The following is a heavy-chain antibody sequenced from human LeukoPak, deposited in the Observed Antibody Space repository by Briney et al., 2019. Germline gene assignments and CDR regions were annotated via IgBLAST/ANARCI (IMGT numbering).Heavy chain of an antibody. Sequence: ASVKLSCKPAEYARTDYCTHWVRQAPGQGLEWMGWIDPRNGGTKYAQKFQGRVTMTRDTSISTAYMELSGLTSDDTAMYYCAKIGVSGSYWDFDSWGQGTLVTVSS. CDR3: AKIGVSGSYWDFDS. V-gene: IGHV1-2*02. J-gene: IGHJ4*02. D-gene: IGHD1-26*01. CDR1: EYARTDYC. CDR2: IDPRNGGT.